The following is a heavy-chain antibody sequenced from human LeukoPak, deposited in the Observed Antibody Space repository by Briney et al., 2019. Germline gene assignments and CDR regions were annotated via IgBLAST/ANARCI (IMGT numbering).Heavy chain of an antibody. V-gene: IGHV1-46*01. D-gene: IGHD2-2*01. CDR1: GYTFTSYY. Sequence: ASVKVSCKASGYTFTSYYMHWVRQAPGQGLEWMGIINPSGGSTSYAQKFQGRVTMTRDMSTSTVYMELSSLRSEDTAVYYCASEGYCSSTSCYAYFDYWGQGTLVTVSS. CDR2: INPSGGST. CDR3: ASEGYCSSTSCYAYFDY. J-gene: IGHJ4*02.